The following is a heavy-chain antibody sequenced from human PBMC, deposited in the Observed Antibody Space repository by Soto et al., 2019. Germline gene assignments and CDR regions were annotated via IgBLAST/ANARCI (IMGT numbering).Heavy chain of an antibody. V-gene: IGHV1-2*02. CDR1: GYTFTGYY. J-gene: IGHJ4*02. CDR2: INPNSGDS. D-gene: IGHD6-19*01. Sequence: ASVKVSCKTSGYTFTGYYIHWIRQAPGQGLEWMGWINPNSGDSNYSQEFQGRVTMTSDTSITTAYMQVTRLRSDDTAVYYCATREEWLENFDFWVQGTLVTVSS. CDR3: ATREEWLENFDF.